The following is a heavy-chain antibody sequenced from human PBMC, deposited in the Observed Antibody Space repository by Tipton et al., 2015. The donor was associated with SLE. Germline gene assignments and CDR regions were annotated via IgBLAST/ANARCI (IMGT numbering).Heavy chain of an antibody. J-gene: IGHJ4*02. D-gene: IGHD5-12*01. V-gene: IGHV4-34*01. CDR2: INDSGST. Sequence: GLVKPSETLSLMCSVYGGSFSGYYWTWIRQPPGKGLEWIGEINDSGSTNYNPSLKSRVTTSVDTSRNQFSLKLTSVTAADTAVYYCAREGEYRGYEVFDYWGRGTLVTVSS. CDR3: AREGEYRGYEVFDY. CDR1: GGSFSGYY.